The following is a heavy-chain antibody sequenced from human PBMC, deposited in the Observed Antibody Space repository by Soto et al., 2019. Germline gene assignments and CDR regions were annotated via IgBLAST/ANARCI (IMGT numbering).Heavy chain of an antibody. CDR2: IYSTGST. V-gene: IGHV4-4*07. CDR3: ARDEGYFYGSGSSQGYFQL. D-gene: IGHD3-10*01. J-gene: IGHJ1*01. Sequence: QVQLQESGPGLVKPSETLSLTCTVSGGSINSFYWTWIRQPAGKGLEWIGRIYSTGSTYYNPSLKSRVIMSVDTSKNHFSLDLSSVTAADTAIYYCARDEGYFYGSGSSQGYFQLWGQGTLVSVSS. CDR1: GGSINSFY.